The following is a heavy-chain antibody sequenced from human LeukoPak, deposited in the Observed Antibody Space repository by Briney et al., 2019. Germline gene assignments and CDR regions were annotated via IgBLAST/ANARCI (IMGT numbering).Heavy chain of an antibody. CDR2: IHPDGGEK. CDR3: ATVRIQLYSYYYMDV. CDR1: GFGFSGYW. J-gene: IGHJ6*03. D-gene: IGHD5-18*01. Sequence: VGSLRLSCAASGFGFSGYWMSWVRQAPGKGLEWVANIHPDGGEKYYVDSVKGRFTISTDNAKNSLYLQMDSLRAEDTAVYYCATVRIQLYSYYYMDVWGRGTAVTAS. V-gene: IGHV3-7*01.